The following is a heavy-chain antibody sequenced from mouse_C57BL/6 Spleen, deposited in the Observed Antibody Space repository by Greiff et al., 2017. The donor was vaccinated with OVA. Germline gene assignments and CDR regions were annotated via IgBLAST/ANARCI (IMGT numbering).Heavy chain of an antibody. J-gene: IGHJ4*01. Sequence: QVHVKQSGAELVKPGASVKISCKASGYAFSSYWMNWVKQRPGKGLEWIGQIYPGDGDTNYNGKFKGKATLTADKSSSTAYMQLSSLTSEDSAVYFCARPFLTTVVAHYAMDYWGQGTSVTVSS. V-gene: IGHV1-80*01. CDR3: ARPFLTTVVAHYAMDY. CDR2: IYPGDGDT. CDR1: GYAFSSYW. D-gene: IGHD1-1*01.